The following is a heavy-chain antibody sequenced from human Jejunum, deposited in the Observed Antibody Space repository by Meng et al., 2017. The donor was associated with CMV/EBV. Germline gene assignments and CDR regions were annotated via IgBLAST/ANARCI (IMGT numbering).Heavy chain of an antibody. CDR1: GFSFSING. J-gene: IGHJ4*02. CDR3: ARAVILDY. CDR2: ISYDGSNK. Sequence: SCTASGFSFSINGMQWVRQAPGKGLEWVAVISYDGSNKYYADSVKGRFTISRDNSKNTLYLQMNSLRAEDTAVYYCARAVILDYWGQGTLVTVSS. V-gene: IGHV3-30*19.